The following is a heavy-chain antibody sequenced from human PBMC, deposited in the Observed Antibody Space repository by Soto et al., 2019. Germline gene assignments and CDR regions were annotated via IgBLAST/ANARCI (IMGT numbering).Heavy chain of an antibody. CDR3: ASEGGDCTGGSCYDY. CDR1: GGSVSSSSYY. J-gene: IGHJ4*02. Sequence: HLQLQESGPGLVKPSETLSLTCTVSGGSVSSSSYYWGWIRQPPGKGLEWIGIIYYTGSTYYNPSLETRVIISVDTSKNQFSLKLSSVTAADTAVYYGASEGGDCTGGSCYDYWGQGTQVTVSS. D-gene: IGHD2-15*01. V-gene: IGHV4-39*01. CDR2: IYYTGST.